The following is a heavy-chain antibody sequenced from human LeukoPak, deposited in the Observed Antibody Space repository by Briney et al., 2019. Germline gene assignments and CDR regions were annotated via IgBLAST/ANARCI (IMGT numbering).Heavy chain of an antibody. CDR2: ISYDGSNK. J-gene: IGHJ4*02. CDR1: GFTFSSYG. D-gene: IGHD2-2*01. Sequence: PGRSLRLSCAASGFTFSSYGMHWVRQAPGKGLEWVAVISYDGSNKYYADSVKGRFTISRDNSKNALYLQMNSLRAEDSALYYCAKDSSSTRSFDFWGRGTLVTVSS. CDR3: AKDSSSTRSFDF. V-gene: IGHV3-30*18.